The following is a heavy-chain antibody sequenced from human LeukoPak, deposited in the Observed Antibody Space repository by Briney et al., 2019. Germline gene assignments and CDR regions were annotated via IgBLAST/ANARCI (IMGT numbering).Heavy chain of an antibody. D-gene: IGHD3-3*01. CDR2: INHSGST. V-gene: IGHV4-34*01. J-gene: IGHJ4*02. CDR1: GGSFSGYY. CDR3: ASFRFWSGFN. Sequence: SETLSLTCAVYGGSFSGYYWSWIRQPPGKGLEWIGEINHSGSTNYNPSLKSRVTMSVDTSKNQFSLKLSSVTAADTAVYYCASFRFWSGFNWGQGTLVTVSS.